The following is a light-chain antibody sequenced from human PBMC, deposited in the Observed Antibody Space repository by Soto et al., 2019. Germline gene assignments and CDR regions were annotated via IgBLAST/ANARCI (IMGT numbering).Light chain of an antibody. Sequence: QSALTQPASVSGSPGQSITISCTGTSSDVGGYNYVSWYQQHPGKAPKLMIYEVSTRPSGVSNRFSGSKSGNTASLTISGLQAEDEADYYCSSYTSSSTRVFGRGTKVTVL. J-gene: IGLJ3*02. V-gene: IGLV2-14*01. CDR2: EVS. CDR1: SSDVGGYNY. CDR3: SSYTSSSTRV.